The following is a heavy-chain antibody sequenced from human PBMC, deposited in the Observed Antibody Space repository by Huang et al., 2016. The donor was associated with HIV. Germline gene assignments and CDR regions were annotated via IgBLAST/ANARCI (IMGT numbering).Heavy chain of an antibody. CDR1: GYTFTNYA. CDR3: ARERYYYDRSGYYTPVEYFHH. J-gene: IGHJ1*01. CDR2: ISGYNGKT. Sequence: QVQLVQSGAEVKKPGASVQVSCKASGYTFTNYAINWVRQAPGQSLEWMGWISGYNGKTNYAQKGQGRVTMTKDTSTSTAYMELRSLISDDTAVYYCARERYYYDRSGYYTPVEYFHHWGQGTLVTVSS. D-gene: IGHD3-22*01. V-gene: IGHV1-18*01.